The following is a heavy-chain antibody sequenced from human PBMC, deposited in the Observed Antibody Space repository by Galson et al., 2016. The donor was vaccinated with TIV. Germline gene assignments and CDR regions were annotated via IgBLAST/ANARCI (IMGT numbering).Heavy chain of an antibody. CDR3: VKTNIYLRTVVADGAFDV. CDR2: ITWNSGTI. V-gene: IGHV3-9*01. J-gene: IGHJ3*01. Sequence: SLRFSCAASGFTFDEYAMHWVRQAPGKGPEWVAGITWNSGTIGYADSVKGRFTISRDNAKKSLYLQMNSLRREDAALYYCVKTNIYLRTVVADGAFDVWGQGTRVTVSS. D-gene: IGHD2-15*01. CDR1: GFTFDEYA.